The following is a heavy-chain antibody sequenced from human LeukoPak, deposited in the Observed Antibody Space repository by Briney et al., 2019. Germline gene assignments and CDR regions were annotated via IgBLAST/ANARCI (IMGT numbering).Heavy chain of an antibody. D-gene: IGHD2-2*01. CDR2: ISAYNGNT. CDR3: ARDRGKGSTSSYYYGMDV. J-gene: IGHJ6*02. V-gene: IGHV1-18*01. CDR1: GYTFTSYG. Sequence: ASVKVSCKASGYTFTSYGISWVRQAPGQGLEWMGRISAYNGNTNYAQKLQGRVTMTTDTSTSTAYMELRSLRSDDTAVYYCARDRGKGSTSSYYYGMDVWGQGTTVTVSS.